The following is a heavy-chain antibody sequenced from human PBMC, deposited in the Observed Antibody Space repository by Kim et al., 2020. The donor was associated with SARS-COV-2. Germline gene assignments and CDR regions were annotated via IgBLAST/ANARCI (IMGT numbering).Heavy chain of an antibody. Sequence: GGSLRLSCAASGFTFSSYEMNWVRQAPGKGLEWVSYISSSGSTIYYADSVKGRFTISRDNAKNSLYLQMNSLRAEDTAVYYCARVIAGTTVTIFYYYYGMDVWGQGTTVTVSS. CDR3: ARVIAGTTVTIFYYYYGMDV. CDR1: GFTFSSYE. CDR2: ISSSGSTI. J-gene: IGHJ6*02. V-gene: IGHV3-48*03. D-gene: IGHD4-17*01.